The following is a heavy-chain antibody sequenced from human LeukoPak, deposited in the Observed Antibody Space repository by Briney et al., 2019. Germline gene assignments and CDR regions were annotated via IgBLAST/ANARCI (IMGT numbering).Heavy chain of an antibody. J-gene: IGHJ4*02. CDR2: ISFDGSHQ. Sequence: GRTLRLSCVASGFTLRSDSLHWVRQAPGKGLEGVAVISFDGSHQYFPASVKGRFTISRDNSNNTLYLQMNGLRAEDTAVYYCARGGEPLAANTLAYWGQGTLVTVSS. CDR1: GFTLRSDS. D-gene: IGHD1-14*01. CDR3: ARGGEPLAANTLAY. V-gene: IGHV3-30*04.